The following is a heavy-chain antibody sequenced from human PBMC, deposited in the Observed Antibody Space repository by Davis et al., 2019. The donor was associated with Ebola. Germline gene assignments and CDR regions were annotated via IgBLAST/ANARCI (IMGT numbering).Heavy chain of an antibody. Sequence: GGSLRLSCAASKFTLSSYWMSWVRQAPGKGLEWVAVISYDGSNKYYADSVKGRFTISRDNSKNTLYLQMNSLRAEDTAVYYCARVRWLQFFYFDYWGQGTLVTVSS. CDR1: KFTLSSYW. CDR2: ISYDGSNK. D-gene: IGHD5-24*01. J-gene: IGHJ4*02. CDR3: ARVRWLQFFYFDY. V-gene: IGHV3-30*03.